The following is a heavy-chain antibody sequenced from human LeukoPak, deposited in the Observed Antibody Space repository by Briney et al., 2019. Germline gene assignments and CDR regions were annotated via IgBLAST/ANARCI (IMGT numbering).Heavy chain of an antibody. D-gene: IGHD6-19*01. V-gene: IGHV4-59*01. CDR3: ARDPSSGWYYFDY. CDR2: TYHTGST. Sequence: NSSETLSLLCSVSGGSISSNYWRWIRQPPGKGLEWIAYTYHTGSTNYNPSLESRVTISIDTSKNQFSLKLSSVTAEDTAVYYCARDPSSGWYYFDYWGQGTLVTASS. J-gene: IGHJ4*02. CDR1: GGSISSNY.